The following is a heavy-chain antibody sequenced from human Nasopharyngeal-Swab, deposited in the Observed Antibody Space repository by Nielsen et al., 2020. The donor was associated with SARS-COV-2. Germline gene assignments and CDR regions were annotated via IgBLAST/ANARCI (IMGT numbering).Heavy chain of an antibody. CDR1: GYSPTELS. V-gene: IGHV1-24*01. CDR2: FDPENGDT. D-gene: IGHD1/OR15-1a*01. CDR3: AREWPGTTYFDS. Sequence: ASVKVSCKVSGYSPTELSIHWVRQAPGKGLEWMGGFDPENGDTIYAQRFQGRVSMAEDTSPDTVYVELHSLRSEDTAMYFCAREWPGTTYFDSWGQGTLVTVSS. J-gene: IGHJ4*02.